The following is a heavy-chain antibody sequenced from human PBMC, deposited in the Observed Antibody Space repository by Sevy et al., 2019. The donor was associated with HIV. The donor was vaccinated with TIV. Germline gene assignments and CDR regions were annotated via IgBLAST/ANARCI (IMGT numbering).Heavy chain of an antibody. CDR3: ARDLGGYGGNSIDY. CDR1: GYTFTSYG. J-gene: IGHJ4*02. V-gene: IGHV1-18*01. Sequence: ASVKVSCKASGYTFTSYGISWVRQAPGQGIEWMGWISAYNGNTNYAQKLQGRVTMTTDTSTSTAYVELRSLRSDDTAIYYCARDLGGYGGNSIDYWGQGTLVTVSS. CDR2: ISAYNGNT. D-gene: IGHD2-21*02.